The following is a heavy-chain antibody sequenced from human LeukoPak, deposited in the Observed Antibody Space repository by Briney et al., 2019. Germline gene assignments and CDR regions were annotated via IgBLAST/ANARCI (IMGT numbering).Heavy chain of an antibody. CDR3: ARGENGDYAPTFDY. D-gene: IGHD4-17*01. J-gene: IGHJ4*02. V-gene: IGHV3-30-3*01. Sequence: GSLRLSCAASGFTFSSYAMHWVRQAPGKGLEWVAVISYDGSNKYYADSVKGRFTISRDNSKNTLYLQMNSLRAEDTAVYYCARGENGDYAPTFDYWGQGTLVTVSS. CDR2: ISYDGSNK. CDR1: GFTFSSYA.